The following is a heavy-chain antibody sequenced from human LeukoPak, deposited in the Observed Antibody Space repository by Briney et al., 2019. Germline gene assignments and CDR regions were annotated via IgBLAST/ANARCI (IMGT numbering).Heavy chain of an antibody. V-gene: IGHV4-39*07. D-gene: IGHD5-18*01. Sequence: SETLSLTCTVSGGSISSSSYYWGWIRQPPGKGLEWIGSIYYSGSTYYNPSLKSRVTISVDTSNNQFSLKLNSVTAADTAVYYCARASLAHSFGYDSWGQGTLVTVSS. CDR1: GGSISSSSYY. CDR2: IYYSGST. CDR3: ARASLAHSFGYDS. J-gene: IGHJ5*01.